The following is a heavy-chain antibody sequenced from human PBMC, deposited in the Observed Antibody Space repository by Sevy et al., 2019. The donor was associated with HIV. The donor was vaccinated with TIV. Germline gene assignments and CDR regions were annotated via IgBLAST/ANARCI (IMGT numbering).Heavy chain of an antibody. V-gene: IGHV3-30-3*01. Sequence: GGSLRLSCAASGFTFSSYAMHWVRQAPGKGLEWVAVISYDGSNKYYADSVKGRFTISRDNSKNTLYLQMNSLRAEDTAVYYCARPNDFWSGAFDYWGQGTLVTVSS. CDR2: ISYDGSNK. D-gene: IGHD3-3*01. CDR3: ARPNDFWSGAFDY. J-gene: IGHJ4*02. CDR1: GFTFSSYA.